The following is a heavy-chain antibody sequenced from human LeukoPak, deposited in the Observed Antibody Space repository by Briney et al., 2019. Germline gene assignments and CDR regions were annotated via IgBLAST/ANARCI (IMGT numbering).Heavy chain of an antibody. CDR2: IYHSGNT. CDR1: GGSFSGYY. CDR3: AREGDYDILTGYYFIDS. Sequence: SETLSLTCAVYGGSFSGYYWSWIRQPPGKGLGWIGEIYHSGNTNYNPSLKSRVTISVDWSKNHFSLKLSSVAAADTAVYCCAREGDYDILTGYYFIDSWGQGTLVTVSS. D-gene: IGHD3-9*01. J-gene: IGHJ4*02. V-gene: IGHV4-34*01.